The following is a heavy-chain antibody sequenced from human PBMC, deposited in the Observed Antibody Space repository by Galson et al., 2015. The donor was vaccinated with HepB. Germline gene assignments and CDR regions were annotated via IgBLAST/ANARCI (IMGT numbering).Heavy chain of an antibody. CDR3: ARDRTYCGSPSCSRMGPYY. V-gene: IGHV3-33*01. Sequence: SLRLSCATSGFTFTKYGMHWVRQAPGKGLEWVALIWSDGSDKNYADSVKGRFTISRDNSKNTVSLQMDSLRAEGTAVYYCARDRTYCGSPSCSRMGPYYWGQGTLVTVSS. CDR1: GFTFTKYG. CDR2: IWSDGSDK. J-gene: IGHJ4*02. D-gene: IGHD2-2*01.